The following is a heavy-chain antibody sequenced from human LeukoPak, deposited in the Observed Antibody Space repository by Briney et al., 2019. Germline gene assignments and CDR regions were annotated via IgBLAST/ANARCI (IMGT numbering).Heavy chain of an antibody. Sequence: GGSLRLSCAASGCTFSSYAMSWVRQAPGKGLEWVSAISGSGGSTYYADSVKGRFTISRDNSKNTLYLQMNSLRAEDTAVYYCAKDIVVVPAATIAPWDYWGQGTLVTVSS. CDR2: ISGSGGST. D-gene: IGHD2-2*01. V-gene: IGHV3-23*01. CDR3: AKDIVVVPAATIAPWDY. CDR1: GCTFSSYA. J-gene: IGHJ4*02.